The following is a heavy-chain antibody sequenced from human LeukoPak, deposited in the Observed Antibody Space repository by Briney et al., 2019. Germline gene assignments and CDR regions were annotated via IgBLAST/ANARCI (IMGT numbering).Heavy chain of an antibody. CDR3: ARVASSSPTDQRKCFQH. D-gene: IGHD6-13*01. Sequence: ASVKVSCKASGYTFTSYDINWVRQATGQGLEWMGWMNPNSGNTGYAQKFQGRVTMTRNTSISTAYMELSSLRSEDTAVYYCARVASSSPTDQRKCFQHWGQGTLVTVSS. CDR2: MNPNSGNT. V-gene: IGHV1-8*01. J-gene: IGHJ1*01. CDR1: GYTFTSYD.